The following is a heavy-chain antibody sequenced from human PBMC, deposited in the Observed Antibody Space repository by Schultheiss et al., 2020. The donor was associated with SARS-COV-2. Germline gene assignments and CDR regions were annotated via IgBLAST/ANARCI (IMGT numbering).Heavy chain of an antibody. J-gene: IGHJ6*02. D-gene: IGHD3-10*01. V-gene: IGHV3-7*01. CDR3: ARDGGFGELYTTHTYYGMDV. CDR1: GFTFSNAW. CDR2: IKQDGSEK. Sequence: GGSLRLSCAASGFTFSNAWMSWVRQAPGKGLEWVANIKQDGSEKYYVDSVKGRFTISRDNAKNSLYLQMNSLRAEDTAVYYCARDGGFGELYTTHTYYGMDVWGQGTTVTVSS.